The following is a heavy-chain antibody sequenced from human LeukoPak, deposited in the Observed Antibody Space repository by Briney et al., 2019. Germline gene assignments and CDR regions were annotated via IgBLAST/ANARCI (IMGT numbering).Heavy chain of an antibody. CDR3: ARDKWLLAEFDY. D-gene: IGHD3-22*01. CDR2: TTTGGPNT. CDR1: GFTFSSYT. Sequence: GGSLRLSCTASGFTFSSYTMSWVRQAPGKGLKWVSTTTTGGPNTYYADSVKGRFTISRDNSKNTLYLQMNSLRAEDTAVYYCARDKWLLAEFDYWGQGTLVTVSS. V-gene: IGHV3-23*01. J-gene: IGHJ4*02.